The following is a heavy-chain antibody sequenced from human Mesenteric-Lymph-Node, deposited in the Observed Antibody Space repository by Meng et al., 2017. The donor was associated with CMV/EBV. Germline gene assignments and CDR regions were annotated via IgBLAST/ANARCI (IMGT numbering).Heavy chain of an antibody. Sequence: GGSLRLSCKGSGYSFSEYWIAWVRQMPGKGLEWMGIIFPRDSDTKYNPSFEGQVTISADRSISTAYLQWSSLKASDTAMYYCARLGGGIAAAPGDYWGQGTLVTVSS. CDR3: ARLGGGIAAAPGDY. D-gene: IGHD6-13*01. J-gene: IGHJ4*02. CDR2: IFPRDSDT. CDR1: GYSFSEYW. V-gene: IGHV5-51*01.